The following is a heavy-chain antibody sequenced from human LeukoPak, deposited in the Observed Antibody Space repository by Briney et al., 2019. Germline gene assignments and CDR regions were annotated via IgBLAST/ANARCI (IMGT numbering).Heavy chain of an antibody. Sequence: HPGGSLRLSCAASGFSFSTYSMNWVRQTPGKGLEWVSYISSRSSAIFYADSVKGRFTISRDDAKSSLYLQMNSLRAEDTAVYYCAELGITMIGGVWGKGATVTISS. CDR2: ISSRSSAI. J-gene: IGHJ6*04. D-gene: IGHD3-10*02. CDR1: GFSFSTYS. CDR3: AELGITMIGGV. V-gene: IGHV3-48*01.